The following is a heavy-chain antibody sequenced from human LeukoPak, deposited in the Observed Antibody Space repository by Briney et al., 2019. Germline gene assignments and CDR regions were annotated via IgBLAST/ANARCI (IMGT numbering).Heavy chain of an antibody. D-gene: IGHD1-1*01. V-gene: IGHV3-23*01. CDR2: LSSSGGDT. CDR3: AKAGTGTNMLFDY. Sequence: GGSLRLSCAASGLTVNNNYMSWVRQAPGKGLKWVSALSSSGGDTFYADSVKGRFTISRDTSKNTLYLQMNSLRAEDTAIYYCAKAGTGTNMLFDYWGQGTLVTVSS. J-gene: IGHJ4*02. CDR1: GLTVNNNY.